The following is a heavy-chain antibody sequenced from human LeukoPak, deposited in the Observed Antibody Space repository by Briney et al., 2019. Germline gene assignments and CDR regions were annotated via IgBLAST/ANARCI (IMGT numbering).Heavy chain of an antibody. V-gene: IGHV3-30-3*01. J-gene: IGHJ4*02. D-gene: IGHD6-19*01. CDR1: GFTFSNYA. CDR2: ISYDGSNK. CDR3: AREPYSSGWYFSYYFDY. Sequence: PGRSLRLSCAASGFTFSNYAMHWVRQAPGKGLEWVAVISYDGSNKYYADSVKGRLTISRDNSKNTLYLQMNSLRVEDTAVYYCAREPYSSGWYFSYYFDYWGQGTLVTVSS.